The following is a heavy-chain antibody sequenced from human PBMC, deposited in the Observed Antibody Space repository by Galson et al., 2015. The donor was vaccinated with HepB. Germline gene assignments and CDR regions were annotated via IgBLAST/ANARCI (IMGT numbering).Heavy chain of an antibody. CDR3: ARDQDYVDWYFDL. D-gene: IGHD4-17*01. J-gene: IGHJ2*01. Sequence: SLRLSCAASGFTFDSYAMSWVRQAPGKGLEWVSTISGSGGSTYYADSVKGRFTISRDNSKNTLYLQMNSLRAEDTAVYYCARDQDYVDWYFDLWGRGTLVTVSS. CDR2: ISGSGGST. CDR1: GFTFDSYA. V-gene: IGHV3-23*01.